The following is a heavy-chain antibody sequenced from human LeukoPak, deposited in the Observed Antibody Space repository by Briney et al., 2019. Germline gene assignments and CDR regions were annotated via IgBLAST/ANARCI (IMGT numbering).Heavy chain of an antibody. CDR2: IYYTGST. D-gene: IGHD3-22*01. CDR1: GGSIWSYY. CDR3: ARVGLGDSGYDY. J-gene: IGHJ4*02. Sequence: SETLSLTCTVSGGSIWSYYWGWIRQPPGKGLEWIGYIYYTGSTSYTPSLKSRVTMSVDTSNNQLSLGLNSVTAADTAVYYCARVGLGDSGYDYWGQGALVTVSS. V-gene: IGHV4-59*01.